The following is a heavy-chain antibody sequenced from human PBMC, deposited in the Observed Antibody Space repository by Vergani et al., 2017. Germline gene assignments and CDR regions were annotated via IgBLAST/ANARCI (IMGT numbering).Heavy chain of an antibody. J-gene: IGHJ5*02. CDR2: IHYSENT. CDR1: FDSIRNLY. D-gene: IGHD4-11*01. CDR3: ESDTYSGQRADR. Sequence: QVQLQESGPALVKSSETLSLTCSVSFDSIRNLYCNWIRQPPGKGLEWIGSIHYSENTNYNPSLKTRVTISVDTSKNQFSLTLTSVTAADTAVYYCESDTYSGQRADRWVQGILVTVTS. V-gene: IGHV4-59*11.